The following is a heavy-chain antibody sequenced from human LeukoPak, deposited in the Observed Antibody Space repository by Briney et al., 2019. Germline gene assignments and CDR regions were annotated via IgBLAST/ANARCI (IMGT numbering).Heavy chain of an antibody. Sequence: SETLSLTCTVSGYSISSGYYWGWIRQPPGKGLGWIGSISHSGSTYYKPSPKSRVTISVDTSKKQFSLKLRSATAADTAVYYCARVTSRLGWFDPWGQGTLVTVSS. CDR1: GYSISSGYY. CDR3: ARVTSRLGWFDP. CDR2: ISHSGST. V-gene: IGHV4-38-2*02. J-gene: IGHJ5*02. D-gene: IGHD1-14*01.